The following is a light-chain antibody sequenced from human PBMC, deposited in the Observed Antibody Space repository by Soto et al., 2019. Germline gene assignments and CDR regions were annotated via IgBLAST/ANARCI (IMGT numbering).Light chain of an antibody. J-gene: IGKJ2*01. CDR3: QQGNNWPLT. CDR1: QSISSE. CDR2: GAS. Sequence: EIVMTQSPATLSVSPGESATLSCRASQSISSELAWYQQKPGQPPRLLIYGASTRATGVPARFTGSWSGSDFTLTISGLQSEDFAVYYCQQGNNWPLTFGQGTRLEI. V-gene: IGKV3-15*01.